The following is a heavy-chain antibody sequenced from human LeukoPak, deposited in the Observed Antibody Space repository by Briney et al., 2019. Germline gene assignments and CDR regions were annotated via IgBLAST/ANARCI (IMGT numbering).Heavy chain of an antibody. CDR2: ISADSATT. V-gene: IGHV3-23*01. J-gene: IGHJ4*02. D-gene: IGHD3-10*01. CDR3: ARKSASGNYPLDY. CDR1: GFAFSIYE. Sequence: GGSLRLSCEASGFAFSIYEVNWVRQAPGKGLGWVSVISADSATTFYADSVKGRFTISRDNAKNTVFLQMSSLRAEDTALYYCARKSASGNYPLDYWGQGTLVTVSS.